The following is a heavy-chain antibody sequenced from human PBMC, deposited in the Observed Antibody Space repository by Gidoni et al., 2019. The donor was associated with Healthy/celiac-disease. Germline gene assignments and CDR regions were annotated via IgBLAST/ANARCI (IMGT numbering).Heavy chain of an antibody. CDR1: GYTFTSYG. D-gene: IGHD3-22*01. V-gene: IGHV1-18*01. CDR3: ARASWLDYYYDSSGYQASTGRAMDV. CDR2: ISAYNGNT. J-gene: IGHJ6*02. Sequence: QVQLVQSGAEVKKPGASVKVSCKASGYTFTSYGVSWLRQARGQGLEWMGWISAYNGNTNYAHKLQGRVTRTTDTSTSTAYMELRSLRSDDTAVYYCARASWLDYYYDSSGYQASTGRAMDVWGQGTTVTVSS.